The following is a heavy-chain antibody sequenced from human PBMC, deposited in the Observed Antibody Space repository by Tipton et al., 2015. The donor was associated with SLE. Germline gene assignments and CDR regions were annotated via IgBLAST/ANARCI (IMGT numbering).Heavy chain of an antibody. CDR2: ILYTGRT. D-gene: IGHD1-1*01. CDR1: GFTFSTYG. V-gene: IGHV4-38-2*01. Sequence: LRLSCAASGFTFSTYGMGWVRQPPGKGLEWIGSILYTGRTHYSPSVKSPVTISIDTPNNQFSLRVSSVTAADTAVYYCARVGRLTIGTTSYSYYMGVWGKGTTVTVSS. J-gene: IGHJ6*03. CDR3: ARVGRLTIGTTSYSYYMGV.